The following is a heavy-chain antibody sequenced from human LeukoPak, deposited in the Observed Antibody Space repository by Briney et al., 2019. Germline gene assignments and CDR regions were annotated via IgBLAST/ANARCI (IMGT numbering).Heavy chain of an antibody. CDR2: ISGSGGST. CDR1: GFTFSSYA. Sequence: GGSLRLSCAASGFTFSSYAMSWVRQAPGKGLEWVSAISGSGGSTYYADSVKGRFTISRDNSKNTLYLQMNSLRAEDTAVYYCAKGDVDTAMVRVVAFDIWGQGTMVTVSS. J-gene: IGHJ3*02. D-gene: IGHD5-18*01. CDR3: AKGDVDTAMVRVVAFDI. V-gene: IGHV3-23*01.